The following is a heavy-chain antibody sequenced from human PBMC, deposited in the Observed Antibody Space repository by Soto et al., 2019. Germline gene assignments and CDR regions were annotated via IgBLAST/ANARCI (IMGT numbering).Heavy chain of an antibody. Sequence: TGGSLRLSCAASGFTFSSYAMSWVRQAPGKGLEWVSAISGSGGSTYYADSVKGRFTISRDNSKNTLYLQMNSLRAEDTAVYYCAKDEFCGGDCFAYNWFDPWGQGTLVTVSS. D-gene: IGHD2-21*02. V-gene: IGHV3-23*01. CDR2: ISGSGGST. CDR3: AKDEFCGGDCFAYNWFDP. CDR1: GFTFSSYA. J-gene: IGHJ5*02.